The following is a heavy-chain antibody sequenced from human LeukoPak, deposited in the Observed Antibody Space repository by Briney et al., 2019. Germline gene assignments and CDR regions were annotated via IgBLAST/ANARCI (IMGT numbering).Heavy chain of an antibody. CDR3: AELGITMIGGV. J-gene: IGHJ6*04. V-gene: IGHV3-21*01. CDR1: GFTFSSYN. CDR2: ISSSSTYI. D-gene: IGHD3-10*02. Sequence: GGSLRLSCAASGFTFSSYNMKWVRQAPGKGLEWVSSISSSSTYIDYADSMKGRFTISRDNAKNSLYLQMNSLRAEDTAVYYCAELGITMIGGVWGKGTTVTISS.